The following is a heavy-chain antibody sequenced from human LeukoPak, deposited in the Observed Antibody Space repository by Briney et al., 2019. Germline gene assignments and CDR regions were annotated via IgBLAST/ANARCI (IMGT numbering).Heavy chain of an antibody. Sequence: ASVKVSCKASGFTFSSSAMQWVRQARGQRLEWIGWIVVGSGNTNYAQQFQKRVTITRDMSTSTAYMELSSLRSDDTAVYYCAAYLPYSSSFPWGQGTLVTVSS. J-gene: IGHJ5*02. CDR3: AAYLPYSSSFP. CDR2: IVVGSGNT. D-gene: IGHD6-13*01. CDR1: GFTFSSSA. V-gene: IGHV1-58*02.